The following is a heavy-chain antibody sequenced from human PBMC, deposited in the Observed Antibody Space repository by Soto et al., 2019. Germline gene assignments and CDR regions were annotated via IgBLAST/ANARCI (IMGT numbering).Heavy chain of an antibody. CDR2: IYNGGNT. CDR1: GGSISSYY. CDR3: ARDGSDSYGLDV. D-gene: IGHD3-10*01. Sequence: TSETLSLTCTVSGGSISSYYWSWIRQSAGKGLEWIGRIYNGGNTQYNPSLKSRVTMSADKSKNQFSLRLNSVTAADTAVYYCARDGSDSYGLDVWGQGTTVTVSS. V-gene: IGHV4-4*07. J-gene: IGHJ6*02.